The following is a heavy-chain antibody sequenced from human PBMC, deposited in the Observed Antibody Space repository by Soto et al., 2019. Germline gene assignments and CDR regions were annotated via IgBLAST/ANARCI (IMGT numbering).Heavy chain of an antibody. V-gene: IGHV3-9*01. CDR3: AKDIGYYHKDFSLDY. J-gene: IGHJ4*02. Sequence: EVQLVESGGGLVQPGRSLRLSCAASGFTFDDYAMHWVRQAPGKGLEWVSGISWNSGSIGYADSVKGRFTISRDNAKNSLYLQMNSLRAEDTALYYCAKDIGYYHKDFSLDYWGQGTPVTVSS. CDR2: ISWNSGSI. CDR1: GFTFDDYA. D-gene: IGHD3-22*01.